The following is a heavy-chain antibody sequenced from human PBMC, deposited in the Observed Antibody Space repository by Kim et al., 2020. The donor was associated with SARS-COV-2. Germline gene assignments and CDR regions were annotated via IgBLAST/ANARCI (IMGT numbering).Heavy chain of an antibody. CDR1: GGSISSYY. D-gene: IGHD3-22*01. Sequence: SETLSLTCTVSGGSISSYYWSWIRQPPGKGLEWIGYIYYSGSTNYNPSLKSRVTISVDTSKNQFSLKLSSVTAADTAVYYCASHYDSSGPLQSHDAFDIWGQGTMVTVSS. J-gene: IGHJ3*02. CDR2: IYYSGST. V-gene: IGHV4-59*13. CDR3: ASHYDSSGPLQSHDAFDI.